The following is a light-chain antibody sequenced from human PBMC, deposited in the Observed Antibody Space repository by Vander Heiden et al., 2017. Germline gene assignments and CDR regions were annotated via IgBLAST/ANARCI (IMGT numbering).Light chain of an antibody. Sequence: DIQLTQSPSTLSASVGDRVTITCRASQSISSWLAWYQQKPGKAPKLLIYKASSLESGGPSRFSGSGSGTEFTLTISSLQPDDFATYYCQQYNSYPLFTFGPGTKVDIK. J-gene: IGKJ3*01. CDR3: QQYNSYPLFT. CDR1: QSISSW. CDR2: KAS. V-gene: IGKV1-5*03.